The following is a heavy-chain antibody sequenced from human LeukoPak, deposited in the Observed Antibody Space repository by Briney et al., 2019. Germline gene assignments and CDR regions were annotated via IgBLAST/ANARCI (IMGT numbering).Heavy chain of an antibody. CDR2: IYHSGST. CDR1: GYSINSGFY. J-gene: IGHJ5*02. CDR3: ARAGGWFGELFPNWFDP. Sequence: PSETLSLTCTVSGYSINSGFYWGWIRQPPGKGLEWIGSIYHSGSTHYKSSLKSRVTISVDTSKNQFSLKLSSVTAADTAVYYCARAGGWFGELFPNWFDPWGQGTLVTVSS. D-gene: IGHD3-10*01. V-gene: IGHV4-38-2*02.